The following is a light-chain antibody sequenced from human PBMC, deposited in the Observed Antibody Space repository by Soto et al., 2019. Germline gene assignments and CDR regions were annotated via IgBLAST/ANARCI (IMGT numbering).Light chain of an antibody. J-gene: IGLJ3*02. Sequence: QSALAQPASVSGSPGQSITISCTGTSSDVGGFDYVSWYQQRPGKVPKLIIYNVSNRPSGVSDRFSGSKSGNTASLTISGLQADDEADYYCSSYASTSFLVVFGGGTKLTVL. V-gene: IGLV2-14*01. CDR3: SSYASTSFLVV. CDR2: NVS. CDR1: SSDVGGFDY.